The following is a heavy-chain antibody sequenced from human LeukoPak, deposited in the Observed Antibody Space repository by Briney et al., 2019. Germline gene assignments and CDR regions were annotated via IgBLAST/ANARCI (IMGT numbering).Heavy chain of an antibody. CDR3: ARGRSITILRGVAISDGFDI. CDR2: IATSSDYI. D-gene: IGHD3-10*01. V-gene: IGHV3-21*06. J-gene: IGHJ3*02. Sequence: GGSLRLSCAASGFTFSTYSMNWVRQAPGKGLEWVSSIATSSDYIYYAGSLKGRFTISRDNAKNSLYLRMNSLRPDDTAVYYCARGRSITILRGVAISDGFDIWGQGTKVTVS. CDR1: GFTFSTYS.